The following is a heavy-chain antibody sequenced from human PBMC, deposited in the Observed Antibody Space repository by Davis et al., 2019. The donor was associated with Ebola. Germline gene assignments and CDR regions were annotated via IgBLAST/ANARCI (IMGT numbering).Heavy chain of an antibody. CDR1: GGSFSGYY. CDR2: INHSGST. D-gene: IGHD6-6*01. CDR3: ARGRGYSSSQTTFDY. J-gene: IGHJ4*02. V-gene: IGHV4-34*01. Sequence: SETLSLTCAVYGGSFSGYYWSWIRQPPGKGLEWIGEINHSGSTNYNPSLKSRVTISVDTSKNQFSLKLSSVTAADTAVYYCARGRGYSSSQTTFDYWGQGTLVTVSS.